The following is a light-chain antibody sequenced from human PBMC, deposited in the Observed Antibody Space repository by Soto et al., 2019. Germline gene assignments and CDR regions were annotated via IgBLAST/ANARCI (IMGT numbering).Light chain of an antibody. CDR2: EVS. CDR3: QSYDSSLSGSGV. J-gene: IGLJ3*02. Sequence: ALTQPASVSGSPGQSITISCTGTSSDVGGYNYVSWYQQHPGKAPKLMIYEVSNRPSGVSNRFSGSKSGNTASLTISGLQAEDEADYYCQSYDSSLSGSGVFGGGTKLTVL. V-gene: IGLV2-14*01. CDR1: SSDVGGYNY.